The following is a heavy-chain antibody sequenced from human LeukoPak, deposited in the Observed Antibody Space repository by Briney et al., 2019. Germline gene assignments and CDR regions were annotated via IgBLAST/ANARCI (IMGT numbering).Heavy chain of an antibody. D-gene: IGHD6-19*01. CDR2: IYTSGST. CDR1: GGSISSYY. J-gene: IGHJ4*02. CDR3: ASSRIAVAGFDY. Sequence: PSETLSLTCTVSGGSISSYYWSWIRQPAGKGLKWIGRIYTSGSTNYNPSLKSRVTMSVDTSKYQFSLKLSSVTAADTAVYYCASSRIAVAGFDYWGQGTLVTVSS. V-gene: IGHV4-4*07.